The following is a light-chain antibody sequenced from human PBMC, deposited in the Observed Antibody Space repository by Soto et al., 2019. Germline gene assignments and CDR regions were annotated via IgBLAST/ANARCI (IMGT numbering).Light chain of an antibody. CDR3: QHYCSSPPM. CDR2: WAS. Sequence: DIVMTQSPDSLAVSLGERATINCKSSQSVLSSSNNKNFLAWYQQKAGQPPKLLIYWASTRESGVPDRFSGGGSGTDFTLTISSLQAEDVAVYYCQHYCSSPPMFGRGAKVEI. V-gene: IGKV4-1*01. J-gene: IGKJ1*01. CDR1: QSVLSSSNNKNF.